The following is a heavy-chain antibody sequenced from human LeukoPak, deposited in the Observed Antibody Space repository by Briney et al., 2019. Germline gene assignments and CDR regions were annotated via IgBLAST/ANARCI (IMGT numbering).Heavy chain of an antibody. V-gene: IGHV3-21*01. D-gene: IGHD3-22*01. CDR2: ISSSSTYI. J-gene: IGHJ6*02. Sequence: KAGGSLRLSCVASAFTFNNYWMHWVRQAPGKGLEWVSSISSSSTYIFYADSVKGRFTISRDNAKNSLYLQMNSLRAEDTAVYYCARDQGGYYDSSGYYLDYYYYGMDVWGQGTTVTVSS. CDR3: ARDQGGYYDSSGYYLDYYYYGMDV. CDR1: AFTFNNYW.